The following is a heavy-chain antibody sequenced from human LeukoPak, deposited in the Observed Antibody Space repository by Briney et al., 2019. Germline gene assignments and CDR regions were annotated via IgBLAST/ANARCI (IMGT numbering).Heavy chain of an antibody. V-gene: IGHV3-53*01. Sequence: PGGSLRLSCAASGFTFSSNYMSWVRQAPGKGLEWVSVIYSGGSTYYADSVKGRFTISRDNSKNTLYLQMNSLRAEDTAVYYCARRSDYYDFDYWGQGTLVTVSS. CDR1: GFTFSSNY. D-gene: IGHD3-22*01. CDR3: ARRSDYYDFDY. CDR2: IYSGGST. J-gene: IGHJ4*02.